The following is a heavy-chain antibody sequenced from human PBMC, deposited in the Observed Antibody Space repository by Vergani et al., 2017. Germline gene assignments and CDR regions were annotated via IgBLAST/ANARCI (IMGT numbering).Heavy chain of an antibody. CDR1: GYSIRNGYY. J-gene: IGHJ4*02. D-gene: IGHD5-12*01. CDR2: IYHSGST. V-gene: IGHV4-38-2*01. Sequence: QVQLQESGSGLVEPSETLSLTCAVSGYSIRNGYYWGWIRQPPGKGLEWIGSIYHSGSTHYNPSLKSRVTISVETSKNDFSLKVTSVTAADTAVYYCTRQPQEGASGPPSVPTWGQGISVIVSS. CDR3: TRQPQEGASGPPSVPT.